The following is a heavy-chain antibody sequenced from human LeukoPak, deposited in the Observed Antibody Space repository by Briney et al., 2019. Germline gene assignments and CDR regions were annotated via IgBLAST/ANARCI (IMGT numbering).Heavy chain of an antibody. Sequence: GGSLRLSCAASGFTFSIYSMNWVRQAPGKGLEWVSSISSSSNYINHADSVKGRFTISRDNAKNSLHLQMNSLRAEDTAVYYCARELVAVSDTVGDFWGQGTLVTVSS. CDR1: GFTFSIYS. V-gene: IGHV3-21*01. J-gene: IGHJ4*02. CDR2: ISSSSNYI. CDR3: ARELVAVSDTVGDF. D-gene: IGHD6-19*01.